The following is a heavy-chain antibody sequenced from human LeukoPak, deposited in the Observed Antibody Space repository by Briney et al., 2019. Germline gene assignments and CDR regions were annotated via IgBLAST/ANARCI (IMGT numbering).Heavy chain of an antibody. CDR1: GFSIGPFW. V-gene: IGHV3-48*04. D-gene: IGHD6-19*01. CDR2: ISSSSSTI. J-gene: IGHJ4*02. CDR3: AKDIGWSNDY. Sequence: GGSLRLSCVASGFSIGPFWMTWVRQAPGKGLEWVSYISSSSSTIYYADSVKGRFTISRDNAKNSLYLQMNSLRAEDTALYYCAKDIGWSNDYWGQGTLVTVSS.